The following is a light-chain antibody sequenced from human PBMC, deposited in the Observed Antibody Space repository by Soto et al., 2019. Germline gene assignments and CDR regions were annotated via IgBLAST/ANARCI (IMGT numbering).Light chain of an antibody. CDR2: AVS. CDR1: SSDIGGYNY. V-gene: IGLV2-14*01. CDR3: SSYGRSNTLL. Sequence: QSVLTQPASVSGSPGQSITISCTGTSSDIGGYNYVSWYQQHPGKAPKLIIYAVSDRPSGVSNRFSGSKSGNTASLTSSGLQAEDEADYYCSSYGRSNTLLFGEGTQLTVL. J-gene: IGLJ2*01.